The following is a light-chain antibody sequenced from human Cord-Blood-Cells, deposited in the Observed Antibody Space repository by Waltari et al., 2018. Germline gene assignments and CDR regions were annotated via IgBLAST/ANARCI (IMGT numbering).Light chain of an antibody. J-gene: IGKJ4*01. CDR3: MQALQTPPT. Sequence: IVMTQCQLLLPGNSGDQASFSCRSSQSFLHSNGYNYLDWYLQKPGQSPQLLIYLGSNRASGVPDRFSGSVSGTDFTLKISRVEAEDVGVYYCMQALQTPPTFCGGTKVEIK. CDR2: LGS. CDR1: QSFLHSNGYNY. V-gene: IGKV2-28*01.